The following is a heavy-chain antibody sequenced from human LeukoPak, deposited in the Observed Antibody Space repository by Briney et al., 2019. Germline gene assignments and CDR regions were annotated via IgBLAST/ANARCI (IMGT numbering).Heavy chain of an antibody. CDR3: ARRRAVAGVNWFDP. J-gene: IGHJ5*02. D-gene: IGHD6-19*01. Sequence: ASVKVSCKASGYTFISYGISWVRQAPGQGLEWMGWISSHNGYTKYAQKFQGRVTMTTDTSMSTAYMELGSLRSDDTAVYYCARRRAVAGVNWFDPWGQGTLVTFSS. CDR1: GYTFISYG. V-gene: IGHV1-18*01. CDR2: ISSHNGYT.